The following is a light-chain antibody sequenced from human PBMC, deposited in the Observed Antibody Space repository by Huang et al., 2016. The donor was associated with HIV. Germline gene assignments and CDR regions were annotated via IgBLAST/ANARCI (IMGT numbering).Light chain of an antibody. J-gene: IGKJ4*01. CDR3: QQYLSSPLT. CDR2: GAS. V-gene: IGKV3-20*01. Sequence: DIVLTQSPGTLSLSPGERAALSCRASHNITDNFLAWYQQGSGQAPRLLIYGASNRASGIPGRFSGSGSGTDFTLIISRLEPQDSAVYYCQQYLSSPLTFGGGTTVEIK. CDR1: HNITDNF.